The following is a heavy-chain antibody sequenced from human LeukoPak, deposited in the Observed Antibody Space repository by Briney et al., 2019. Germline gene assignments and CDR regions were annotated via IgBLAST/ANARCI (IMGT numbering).Heavy chain of an antibody. D-gene: IGHD2-15*01. V-gene: IGHV3-30*04. J-gene: IGHJ3*01. CDR3: AKDRGGSSQLGDAFDV. CDR1: GFTFSSYA. CDR2: ISYDGSNK. Sequence: GGSLRLSCAASGFTFSSYAMHWVRQAPGKGLEWVAVISYDGSNKYYADSVKGRFTISRGNSKNTLYLQMNSLRAEGTALYYCAKDRGGSSQLGDAFDVWGHGTMVTVSS.